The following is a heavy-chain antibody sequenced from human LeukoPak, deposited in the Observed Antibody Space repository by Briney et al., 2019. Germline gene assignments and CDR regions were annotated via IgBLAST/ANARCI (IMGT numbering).Heavy chain of an antibody. CDR1: GYTFTNYY. D-gene: IGHD3-10*01. CDR3: ARENRWFGESYFDS. V-gene: IGHV1-46*01. Sequence: ASVKVSCKASGYTFTNYYMNWVRQAPGQGLECMGIINPSGGSTSYAQKFQGRVTVTRGTSTSTVYMELSSLRSEDTAMYYCARENRWFGESYFDSWGQGTLVTVSS. J-gene: IGHJ4*02. CDR2: INPSGGST.